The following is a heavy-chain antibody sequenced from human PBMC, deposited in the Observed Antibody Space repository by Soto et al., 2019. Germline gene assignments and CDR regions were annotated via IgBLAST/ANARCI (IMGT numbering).Heavy chain of an antibody. CDR1: GYTFTSYY. D-gene: IGHD3-22*01. V-gene: IGHV1-46*03. CDR2: MKPSSGDT. Sequence: ASVKVSCKAFGYTFTSYYLHWVRQAPGQGLEWMGIMKPSSGDTTYAQKFQGRVTMTSDTSTSTVYMELSSLTFEDTAVYFCIRGYSRGYRCYRIGVFWGQGTLVTVS. CDR3: IRGYSRGYRCYRIGVF. J-gene: IGHJ4*02.